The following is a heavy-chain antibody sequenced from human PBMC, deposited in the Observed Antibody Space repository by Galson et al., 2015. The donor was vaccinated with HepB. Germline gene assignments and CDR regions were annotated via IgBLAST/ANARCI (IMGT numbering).Heavy chain of an antibody. J-gene: IGHJ4*02. CDR3: AKDGPYCSSTSCQYYFDY. CDR2: ISYDGSNK. V-gene: IGHV3-30*18. CDR1: GFTFSSYG. D-gene: IGHD2-2*01. Sequence: SLRLSCAASGFTFSSYGMHWVRQAPGKGLEWVAVISYDGSNKYYADSVKGRFTISRDNSKNTLYLQMNSLRAEDTAVYYCAKDGPYCSSTSCQYYFDYWGQGTLVTVSS.